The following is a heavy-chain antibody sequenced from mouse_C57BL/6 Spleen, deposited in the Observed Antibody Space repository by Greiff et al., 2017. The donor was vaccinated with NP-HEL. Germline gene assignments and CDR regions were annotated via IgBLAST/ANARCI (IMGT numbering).Heavy chain of an antibody. CDR2: INPNNGGT. V-gene: IGHV1-18*01. Sequence: EVQLQQSGPELVKPGASVKIPCKASGYTFTDYNMDWVKQSHGKSLEWIGDINPNNGGTIYNQKFKGKATLTVDKSSSTAYMELRSLTSEDTAVYYCARREGYYYGSSNWYFDVWGTGTTVTVSS. CDR1: GYTFTDYN. J-gene: IGHJ1*03. D-gene: IGHD1-1*01. CDR3: ARREGYYYGSSNWYFDV.